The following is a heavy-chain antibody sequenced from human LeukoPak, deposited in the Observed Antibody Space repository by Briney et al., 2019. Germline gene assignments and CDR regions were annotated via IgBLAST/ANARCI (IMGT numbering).Heavy chain of an antibody. CDR2: IYYSGST. CDR1: GGSISSSSYY. D-gene: IGHD1-1*01. J-gene: IGHJ4*02. CDR3: ARLTKGD. Sequence: PSETLSLTCTVSGGSISSSSYYWGWIRQPPGKGLELIGSIYYSGSTNYNPSLKSQVTISVDTSKNQFSLKLSSVTAADTAVYYCARLTKGDWGQGTLVTVSS. V-gene: IGHV4-39*07.